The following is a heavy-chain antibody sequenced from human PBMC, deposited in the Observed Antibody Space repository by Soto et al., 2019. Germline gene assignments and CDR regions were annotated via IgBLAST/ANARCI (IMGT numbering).Heavy chain of an antibody. J-gene: IGHJ3*02. CDR3: ALFSGWYIIDAFDI. CDR1: GGSFSGYY. Sequence: QVQLQQWGAGLLKPSETLSLTCAVYGGSFSGYYWSWIRQPPGKGLEWIGEINHSGSTNYNPSLKSRITISVDTSKNQFSLKLSSVTAADTAVYYCALFSGWYIIDAFDIWGQGTMVTVSS. D-gene: IGHD6-19*01. V-gene: IGHV4-34*01. CDR2: INHSGST.